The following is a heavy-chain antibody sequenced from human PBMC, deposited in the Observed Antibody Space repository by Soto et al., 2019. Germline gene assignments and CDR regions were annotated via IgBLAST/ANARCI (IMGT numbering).Heavy chain of an antibody. CDR3: ARALGYTYGHLPIDD. D-gene: IGHD5-18*01. CDR2: IKYSGTT. CDR1: GGSISSSRCH. V-gene: IGHV4-39*01. Sequence: SETLSLTCTVSGGSISSSRCHWGWIRQPPGKGLEWIASIKYSGTTFYNPSLKSRVTLSVDTSKNQFSLRLNPVTAADTAVYYCARALGYTYGHLPIDDWGQGTLVTVSS. J-gene: IGHJ4*02.